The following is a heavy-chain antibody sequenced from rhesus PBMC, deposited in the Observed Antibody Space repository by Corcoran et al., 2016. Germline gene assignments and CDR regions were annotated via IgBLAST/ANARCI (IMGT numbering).Heavy chain of an antibody. D-gene: IGHD6-13*01. V-gene: IGHV1-180*01. CDR2: TPPHDENT. J-gene: IGHJ4*01. Sequence: QVQLVQSGAEIKQPGASVQLSCKASGYTFTSYYMHWVRQAPGQGLEGIDTTPPHDENTGYAQNFQARVTITPGTSTGTGYMELSSLRSEDTAVYYCTRAAAGPHFDYWGQGVLVTVSS. CDR3: TRAAAGPHFDY. CDR1: GYTFTSYY.